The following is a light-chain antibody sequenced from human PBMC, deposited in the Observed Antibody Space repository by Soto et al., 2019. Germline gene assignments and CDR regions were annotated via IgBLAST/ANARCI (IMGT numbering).Light chain of an antibody. V-gene: IGLV2-14*01. CDR2: DVS. CDR3: CSYTRSGTLI. Sequence: QSALTQPASVSGSPGQSITISCVGTSGDIGDYNYVSWYQQHPGKVPKVIIYDVSNRPSGVSYRFSGTKSGNTASLTVSALQAEDEADXYCCSYTRSGTLIFATGTKVTV. J-gene: IGLJ1*01. CDR1: SGDIGDYNY.